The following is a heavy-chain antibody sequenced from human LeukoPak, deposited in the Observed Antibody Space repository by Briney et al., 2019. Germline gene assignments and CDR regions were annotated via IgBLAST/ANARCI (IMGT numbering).Heavy chain of an antibody. J-gene: IGHJ6*03. CDR3: ARDFSGYDSYYYYYMDV. CDR1: GYSISSGYY. Sequence: PSETLSLTCTVSGYSISSGYYWGWIRQPPGKGLEWIGSIYHSGSTYYNPSLKSRVTISVDTSKNKFSLKLSSVTAADTAVYYCARDFSGYDSYYYYYMDVWGKGTTVTVSS. V-gene: IGHV4-38-2*02. D-gene: IGHD5-12*01. CDR2: IYHSGST.